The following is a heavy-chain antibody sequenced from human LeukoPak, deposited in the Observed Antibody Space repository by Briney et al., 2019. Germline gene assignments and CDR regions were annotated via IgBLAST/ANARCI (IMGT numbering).Heavy chain of an antibody. J-gene: IGHJ4*02. CDR3: AKVRVSIAVALKPDFDY. V-gene: IGHV3-53*01. Sequence: QSGGSLRLSCAASGFTVSSNYMSWVRQAPGKGLEWVSVIYSGGSTYYADSVKGRFTISRDNSKNTLYLQMNSLRAEDTAVYYCAKVRVSIAVALKPDFDYWGQGTLVTVSS. CDR1: GFTVSSNY. D-gene: IGHD6-19*01. CDR2: IYSGGST.